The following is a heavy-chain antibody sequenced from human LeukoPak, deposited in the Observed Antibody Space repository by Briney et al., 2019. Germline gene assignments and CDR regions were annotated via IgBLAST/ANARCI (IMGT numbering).Heavy chain of an antibody. CDR2: INHSGST. J-gene: IGHJ4*02. CDR3: ARYDFWSGPHRGYFDY. V-gene: IGHV4-34*01. Sequence: PSETLSLTCAVYGGSFSGYYWSWIRQPPGKGLEWIGEINHSGSTNYNPSLKSRVTISVDTSKNQFSLKLSSVTAADTAVYYCARYDFWSGPHRGYFDYWGQGNLVTVSS. CDR1: GGSFSGYY. D-gene: IGHD3-3*01.